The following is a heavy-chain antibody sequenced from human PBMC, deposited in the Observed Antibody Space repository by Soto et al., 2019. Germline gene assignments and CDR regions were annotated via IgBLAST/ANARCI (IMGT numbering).Heavy chain of an antibody. CDR2: INHSGGT. J-gene: IGHJ4*02. Sequence: SETLSLTCAVYGGSFSGYYWSWIRQPPGKGLEWIGEINHSGGTNYNPSLKSRVTISVDTSKNQFSLKLSSVTAADTAVYYCARGGIAARFGNWGQGTLVTVSS. CDR1: GGSFSGYY. D-gene: IGHD6-6*01. V-gene: IGHV4-34*01. CDR3: ARGGIAARFGN.